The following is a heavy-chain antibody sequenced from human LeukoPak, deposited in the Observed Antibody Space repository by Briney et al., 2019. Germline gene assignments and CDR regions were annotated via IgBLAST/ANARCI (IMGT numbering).Heavy chain of an antibody. Sequence: GGSLRLSCAASGFTFSSYSMNWVRQAPGKGLEWVSSISSSRSYIYYADSVKGRFTISRDNAKNSLYLQMNSLRAEDTAVYYCARHHSSGWYYDDYWGQGTLVTVSS. D-gene: IGHD6-19*01. V-gene: IGHV3-21*01. J-gene: IGHJ4*02. CDR2: ISSSRSYI. CDR1: GFTFSSYS. CDR3: ARHHSSGWYYDDY.